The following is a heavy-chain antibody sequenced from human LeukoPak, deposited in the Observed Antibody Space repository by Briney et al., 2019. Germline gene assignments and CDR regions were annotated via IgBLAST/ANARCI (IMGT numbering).Heavy chain of an antibody. D-gene: IGHD2-21*02. V-gene: IGHV1-69*05. Sequence: SVKVSCKASGYIFTSYYMHWVRQAPAQGLEWMRRIIPIFGTANYAQKFQGRVTITTDESTSTAYMELSSLRSGDTAVYYGARGGDDERGVAFDTWGQGTMVTVSS. CDR3: ARGGDDERGVAFDT. CDR1: GYIFTSYY. J-gene: IGHJ3*02. CDR2: IIPIFGTA.